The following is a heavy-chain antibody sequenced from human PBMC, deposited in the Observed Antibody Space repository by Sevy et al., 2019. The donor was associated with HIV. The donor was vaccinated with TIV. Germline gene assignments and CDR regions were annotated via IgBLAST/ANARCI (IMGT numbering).Heavy chain of an antibody. D-gene: IGHD3-10*01. CDR2: IRSRARNYVT. CDR3: TSGGFSQKTGLYVDY. Sequence: GGSLRLSCAASGATFSGSAIHWVRQPSGKGLEWVGRIRSRARNYVTEYGAPVKGKFTLSRDDSKNTTYLQMNSLKTEDTAIYFCTSGGFSQKTGLYVDYWGPGTLVTVSS. J-gene: IGHJ4*02. CDR1: GATFSGSA. V-gene: IGHV3-73*01.